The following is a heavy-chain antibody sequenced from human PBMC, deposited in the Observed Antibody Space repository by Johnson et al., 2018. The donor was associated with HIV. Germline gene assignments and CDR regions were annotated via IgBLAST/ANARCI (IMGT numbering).Heavy chain of an antibody. CDR2: ISWNSGSI. Sequence: VQLVESGGGLVQPGGSLRLSCAASGFTVSSNYMSWVRQAPGKGLEWVSGISWNSGSIDYADSVKGRFTISRDNAKNSLYLQMNSLRTEDTALYHCAKDVSGSQFRDAFDIWGQGTMVTVSS. D-gene: IGHD1-26*01. CDR1: GFTVSSNY. V-gene: IGHV3-9*01. J-gene: IGHJ3*02. CDR3: AKDVSGSQFRDAFDI.